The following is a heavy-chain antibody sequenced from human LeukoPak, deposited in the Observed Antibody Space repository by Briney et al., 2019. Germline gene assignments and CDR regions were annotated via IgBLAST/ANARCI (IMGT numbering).Heavy chain of an antibody. CDR2: INAGNGNT. CDR1: GYTFTSHA. J-gene: IGHJ3*02. CDR3: ARDHGSSKEDDACDI. D-gene: IGHD6-13*01. Sequence: ASVKVSCKASGYTFTSHAMHWVRQAPGQRLEWMGWINAGNGNTKYSQKLQGRVTISRDTSASTAYMELDSLRSEDTAVYYCARDHGSSKEDDACDIWGQGTMVTVSS. V-gene: IGHV1-3*01.